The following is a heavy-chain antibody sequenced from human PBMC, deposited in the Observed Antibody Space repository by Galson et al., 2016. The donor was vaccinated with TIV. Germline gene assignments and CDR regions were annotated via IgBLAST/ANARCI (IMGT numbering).Heavy chain of an antibody. Sequence: SETLSLTCAVYGGSLSGKYWSWIRQPPGKGLEWIGDIYHSGNTWYNPSLKSRVTISVDTSKRQFSLKVNSLTAADAAVYYCARRHQWLGGSFDIWGQGTVVIVSS. CDR3: ARRHQWLGGSFDI. CDR2: IYHSGNT. V-gene: IGHV4-34*01. CDR1: GGSLSGKY. D-gene: IGHD6-19*01. J-gene: IGHJ3*02.